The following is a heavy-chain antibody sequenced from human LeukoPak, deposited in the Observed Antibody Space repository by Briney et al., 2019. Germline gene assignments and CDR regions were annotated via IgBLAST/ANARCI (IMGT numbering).Heavy chain of an antibody. CDR3: ASWLRGYSGYVQPDY. CDR2: IYSGGST. Sequence: GGSLRLSCAASGFTVSSNYMSWVRQAPGKGLEWVSVIYSGGSTYYADSVKGRFTISRDNSKNTLYLQMNSLRAEDTAVYYCASWLRGYSGYVQPDYWGQRTLVTVSS. CDR1: GFTVSSNY. V-gene: IGHV3-66*01. J-gene: IGHJ4*02. D-gene: IGHD5-12*01.